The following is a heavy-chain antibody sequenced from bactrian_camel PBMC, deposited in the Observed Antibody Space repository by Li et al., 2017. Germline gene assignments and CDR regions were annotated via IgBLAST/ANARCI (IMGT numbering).Heavy chain of an antibody. CDR2: IYTGDGST. Sequence: HVQLVESGGGLVQPGGSLRLSCAASGFTFSSYYMSSVRQAPGKGLEWVSSIYTGDGSTNSADSVRGRFTISRDNTKNMLYLQMNSLKSEDTALYYCAKGSRTRSELYEYNYWGQGTQVTVS. CDR1: GFTFSSYY. V-gene: IGHV3-2*01. D-gene: IGHD6*01. J-gene: IGHJ4*01. CDR3: AKGSRTRSELYEYNY.